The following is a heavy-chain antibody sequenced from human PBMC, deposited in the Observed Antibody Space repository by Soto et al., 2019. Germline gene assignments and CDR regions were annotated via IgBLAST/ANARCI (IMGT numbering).Heavy chain of an antibody. CDR1: AGTFSTHA. CDR2: IIPLFGTT. CDR3: AGGFMVRGGDAWFDT. V-gene: IGHV1-69*06. J-gene: IGHJ5*02. Sequence: QVQLEQSGAEVKKPGSSVKVSCKASAGTFSTHAISWVRQAPEEGLEWMGGIIPLFGTTNYAQKFQGRVTIIPDKSTSTFSMELSSLRSEDTAIYYCAGGFMVRGGDAWFDTWGQGTLVTVSS. D-gene: IGHD3-10*01.